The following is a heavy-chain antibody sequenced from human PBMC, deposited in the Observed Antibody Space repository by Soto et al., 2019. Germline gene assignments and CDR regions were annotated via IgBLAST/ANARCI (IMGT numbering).Heavy chain of an antibody. CDR3: ARALGYSGYAGMDV. D-gene: IGHD5-12*01. CDR1: GYTFTIYG. CDR2: ISPDNGNT. V-gene: IGHV1-18*01. J-gene: IGHJ6*02. Sequence: QVQLVQSGGEVKKPGASVKVSCKASGYTFTIYGINWVRQAPGQGLEWMGWISPDNGNTNYAQKLQGRVTMTTDTYTSTAYMELRSLRPDDTAVYYFARALGYSGYAGMDVWVQGTTVTVSS.